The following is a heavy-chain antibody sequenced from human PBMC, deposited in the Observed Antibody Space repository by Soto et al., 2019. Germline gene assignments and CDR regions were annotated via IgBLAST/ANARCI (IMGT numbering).Heavy chain of an antibody. CDR3: AREGAVPNYYYGMDD. Sequence: QVHLVQSGAEVKKPGASVKVSCKTSGYTFTRYGISWVRQAPGQGLEWMGWISGYDGRTNFAQKVQDRVTMTTDTSTSTAYMELRSLISDDTAVYYCAREGAVPNYYYGMDDWGQGTTVTVSS. CDR2: ISGYDGRT. D-gene: IGHD2-8*01. J-gene: IGHJ6*02. CDR1: GYTFTRYG. V-gene: IGHV1-18*01.